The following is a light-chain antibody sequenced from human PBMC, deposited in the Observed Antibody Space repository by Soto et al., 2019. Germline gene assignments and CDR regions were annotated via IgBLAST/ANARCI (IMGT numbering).Light chain of an antibody. J-gene: IGKJ1*01. Sequence: IQLTQSPSSLSASVGDRVTITCRASQDIAIYLAWYQHKPGEAPKLLIYAASTLYGGVPSRFSGSGSGTEFTLTISSLQPDDFATYYCQHYNSYSEAFGQGTKVDIK. CDR2: AAS. V-gene: IGKV1-9*01. CDR3: QHYNSYSEA. CDR1: QDIAIY.